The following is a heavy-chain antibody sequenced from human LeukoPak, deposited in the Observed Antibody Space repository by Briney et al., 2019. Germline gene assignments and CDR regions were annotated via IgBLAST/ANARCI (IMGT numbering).Heavy chain of an antibody. D-gene: IGHD3-9*01. Sequence: QSGGSLRLSCAASGFTFSSYAMTWVRQAPGKGLEWVSSINGGGSRTYYPDSVKGRFTISRHNSKNTVYLQMNSLRAEDTAVYYCARFFDDILTGDWRGYFDFWGQGTLVTVSS. CDR3: ARFFDDILTGDWRGYFDF. J-gene: IGHJ4*02. V-gene: IGHV3-23*01. CDR2: INGGGSRT. CDR1: GFTFSSYA.